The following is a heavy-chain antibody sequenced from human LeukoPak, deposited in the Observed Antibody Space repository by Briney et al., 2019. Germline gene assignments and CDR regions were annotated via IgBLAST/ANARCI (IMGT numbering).Heavy chain of an antibody. J-gene: IGHJ4*02. CDR3: ARGGSGYPLDY. D-gene: IGHD3-22*01. CDR2: IYYTGVT. Sequence: SETLSLTCAVSSGSMSSYYWIWIRQPPGKGLEWIGYIYYTGVTNYSPSLKRRLTISLDTAMKQFSLNLRSVTAADTAMYYCARGGSGYPLDYWGQGTLVTASS. CDR1: SGSMSSYY. V-gene: IGHV4-59*01.